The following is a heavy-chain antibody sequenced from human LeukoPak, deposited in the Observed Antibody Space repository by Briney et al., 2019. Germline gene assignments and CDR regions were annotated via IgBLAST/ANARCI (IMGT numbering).Heavy chain of an antibody. CDR1: GGSISAYY. V-gene: IGHV4-59*01. CDR3: AREEMASGYYFDY. Sequence: SETLSLTCTVSGGSISAYYWSWIRQTPGKGLEWIGYIYYSGTTNYNPSLKSRVTISVDTSKNQFYLKLSSVTAADTAVYYCAREEMASGYYFDYWGQGTLVTVSS. J-gene: IGHJ4*02. D-gene: IGHD5-24*01. CDR2: IYYSGTT.